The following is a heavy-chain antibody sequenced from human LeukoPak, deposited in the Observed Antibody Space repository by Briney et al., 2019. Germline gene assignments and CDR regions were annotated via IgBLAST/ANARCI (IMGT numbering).Heavy chain of an antibody. CDR2: ISSSGSTI. J-gene: IGHJ4*02. V-gene: IGHV3-11*04. CDR1: GFTFSDYY. D-gene: IGHD1-26*01. Sequence: PGGSLRLSCAASGFTFSDYYMSWIRQAPGKGLEWVSYISSSGSTIYYADSVKGRFTISRDNAKNPLYLQMNSLRAEDTAVYYCAHISGSYYYFDSWGQGTLVTVSS. CDR3: AHISGSYYYFDS.